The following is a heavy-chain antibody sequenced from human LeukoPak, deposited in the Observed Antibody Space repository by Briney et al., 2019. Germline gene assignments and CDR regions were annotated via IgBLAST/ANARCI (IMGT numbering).Heavy chain of an antibody. Sequence: GGSLRLSCAASGFTLSSSEMNWVRQAPGKGLEWVSYISRSGSTIFYADSVKGRFTISRDNAKNSVSLQMNSLRAEDTAVYYCARDSGYETDFDYWGQGTLVTVSS. CDR1: GFTLSSSE. CDR3: ARDSGYETDFDY. J-gene: IGHJ4*02. V-gene: IGHV3-48*03. D-gene: IGHD5-12*01. CDR2: ISRSGSTI.